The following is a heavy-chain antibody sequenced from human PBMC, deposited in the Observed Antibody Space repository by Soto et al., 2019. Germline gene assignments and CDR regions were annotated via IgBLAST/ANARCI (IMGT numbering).Heavy chain of an antibody. CDR1: GFTFSSYG. CDR2: ISYDGSNK. Sequence: GGSLRLSCAASGFTFSSYGMHWVRQAPGKGLEWVAVISYDGSNKYYADSVKGRFTISRDNSKNTLYLQMNSLRAEDTAVYYCAKDRAIQLWPQTRYYYYGMHVWGQGTTVTVSS. V-gene: IGHV3-30*18. J-gene: IGHJ6*02. D-gene: IGHD5-18*01. CDR3: AKDRAIQLWPQTRYYYYGMHV.